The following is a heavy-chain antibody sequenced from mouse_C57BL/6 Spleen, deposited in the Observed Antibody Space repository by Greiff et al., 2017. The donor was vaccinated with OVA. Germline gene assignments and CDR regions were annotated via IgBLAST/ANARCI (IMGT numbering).Heavy chain of an antibody. CDR2: ISYSGST. CDR3: ARGEAQGFAY. J-gene: IGHJ3*01. V-gene: IGHV3-1*01. CDR1: GYSITSGYD. D-gene: IGHD3-2*02. Sequence: EVQLQESGPGMVKPSQSLSLTCTVTGYSITSGYDWHWIRHFPGNKLEWMGYISYSGSTNYNPSLKSRISITHDTSKNHFFLKLNSVTTEDTATYYCARGEAQGFAYWGQGTLVTVSA.